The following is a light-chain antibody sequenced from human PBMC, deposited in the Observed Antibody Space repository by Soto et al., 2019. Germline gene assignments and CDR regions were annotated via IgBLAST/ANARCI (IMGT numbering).Light chain of an antibody. V-gene: IGKV3-15*01. CDR3: QQYGSSGT. J-gene: IGKJ1*01. Sequence: EIMMSQSPATLSVTPGEGATLSCRASQSVSSKLAWYQQKPGQAPRLLIYGASTRATGIPARFSGSGSGTEFTLIISRLEPEDFAVYYCQQYGSSGTFGQGTKVDIK. CDR2: GAS. CDR1: QSVSSK.